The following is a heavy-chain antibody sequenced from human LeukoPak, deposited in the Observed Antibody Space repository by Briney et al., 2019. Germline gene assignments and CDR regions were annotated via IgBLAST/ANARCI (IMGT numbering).Heavy chain of an antibody. J-gene: IGHJ4*02. CDR1: GYTFTSYG. Sequence: SVKVSCTASGYTFTSYGISWVRQAPGQGLEWMGGIIPIFGTANYAQKFQGRVTITADESTSTAYMELSSLRSEDTAVYYCASASDGYSYLNWGQGTLVTVSS. D-gene: IGHD5-18*01. CDR3: ASASDGYSYLN. V-gene: IGHV1-69*13. CDR2: IIPIFGTA.